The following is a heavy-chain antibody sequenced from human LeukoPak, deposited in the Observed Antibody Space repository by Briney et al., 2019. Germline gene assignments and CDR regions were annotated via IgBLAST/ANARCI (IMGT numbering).Heavy chain of an antibody. V-gene: IGHV3-21*01. CDR3: ARAGSLKDYYGDDHPDY. J-gene: IGHJ4*02. CDR2: ISRSSNYI. D-gene: IGHD4-17*01. Sequence: GGSLRLSCAASGFTFSGYSMNWVRQAPGKGLEWVSSISRSSNYIYYADSVKGRFTISRDNAKNSLYLQMNSLRAEDTAVYYCARAGSLKDYYGDDHPDYWGQGTLVTVSS. CDR1: GFTFSGYS.